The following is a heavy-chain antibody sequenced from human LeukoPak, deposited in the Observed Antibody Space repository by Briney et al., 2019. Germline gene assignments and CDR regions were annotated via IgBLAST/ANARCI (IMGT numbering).Heavy chain of an antibody. Sequence: SGTLSLTCTVSGGSISSSSYYWGWIRQPPRKGLEWIGSIYYSGGTYYNPSLKSRVTISVDTSKNHFSLKLSSVTAADTAVYYCAFRRDGYKGGNWFDPWGQGILVTVSS. D-gene: IGHD5-24*01. V-gene: IGHV4-39*02. J-gene: IGHJ5*02. CDR3: AFRRDGYKGGNWFDP. CDR1: GGSISSSSYY. CDR2: IYYSGGT.